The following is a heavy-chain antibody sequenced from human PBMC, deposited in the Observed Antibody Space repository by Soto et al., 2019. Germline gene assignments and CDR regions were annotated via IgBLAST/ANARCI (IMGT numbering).Heavy chain of an antibody. V-gene: IGHV2-5*02. CDR1: GFSLSTSGVG. CDR3: AHKGPEDWPLDY. Sequence: QITLKESGPTLVRPTQTLTLTCAFSGFSLSTSGVGVGWIRQPPGKALEWLAVSYWDDSKHYSPSLRSRLTSTKDTSKNQVVLTMTNMDPMDTGTYYCAHKGPEDWPLDYWGQGTLVTVSS. J-gene: IGHJ4*02. CDR2: SYWDDSK. D-gene: IGHD3-9*01.